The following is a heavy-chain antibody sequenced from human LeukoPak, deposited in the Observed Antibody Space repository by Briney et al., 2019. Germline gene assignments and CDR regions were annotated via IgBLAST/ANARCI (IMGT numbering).Heavy chain of an antibody. V-gene: IGHV5-51*01. CDR1: GYTFTHQW. D-gene: IGHD3-10*01. CDR3: ARHSDVIGAI. Sequence: GESLKISCKASGYTFTHQWIGWVRQKSGSGLEWMGIIYPRDSDTRYSPSFQVHVSISADTSINTAYLEWSRLEASDTAIYYCARHSDVIGAIWGQGTLVTVSS. CDR2: IYPRDSDT. J-gene: IGHJ4*02.